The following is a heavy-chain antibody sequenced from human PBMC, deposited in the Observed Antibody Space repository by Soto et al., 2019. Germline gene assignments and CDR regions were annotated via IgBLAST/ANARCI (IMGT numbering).Heavy chain of an antibody. J-gene: IGHJ4*02. CDR3: ARQRTSVVTQAYFDD. CDR2: IYYSGST. Sequence: SETLSLTCTVSGGPINSRSYYWGWIRQSPGKGLEWIGSIYYSGSTYYNPSLKSRVAMSVDTSKNQFSLKLRSVSAADTAVYYCARQRTSVVTQAYFDDWGQGSLVTVSS. D-gene: IGHD2-21*02. V-gene: IGHV4-39*01. CDR1: GGPINSRSYY.